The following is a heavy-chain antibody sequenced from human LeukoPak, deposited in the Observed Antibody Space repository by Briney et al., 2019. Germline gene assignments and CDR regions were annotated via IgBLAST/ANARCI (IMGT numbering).Heavy chain of an antibody. CDR2: ISSSSSSYI. Sequence: GGSLRLSCAASGFIFSSYSMNWVRQAPGKGLEWVSSISSSSSSYIYYADSVKGRFTISRDNSKTTLYLQMNSLRAEDTAVYYCAKEHPLTGQFDYWGQGTLVTVSS. D-gene: IGHD7-27*01. CDR3: AKEHPLTGQFDY. V-gene: IGHV3-21*04. CDR1: GFIFSSYS. J-gene: IGHJ4*02.